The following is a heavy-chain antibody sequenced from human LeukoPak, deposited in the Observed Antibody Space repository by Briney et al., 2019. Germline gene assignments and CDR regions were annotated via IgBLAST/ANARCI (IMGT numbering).Heavy chain of an antibody. CDR3: ARGLTMVRGVMSFGY. CDR1: GYTFTSYD. V-gene: IGHV1-8*01. Sequence: ASVKVSCKASGYTFTSYDINWVRQATGQGLEWMGWMNPNSGNTGYAQKFQSRVTMTRNTSISTAYMELSSLRSEDTAVYYCARGLTMVRGVMSFGYWGQGTLVTVSS. J-gene: IGHJ4*02. D-gene: IGHD3-10*01. CDR2: MNPNSGNT.